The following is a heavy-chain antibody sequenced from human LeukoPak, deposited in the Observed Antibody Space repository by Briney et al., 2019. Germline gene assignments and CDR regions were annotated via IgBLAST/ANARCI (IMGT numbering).Heavy chain of an antibody. CDR3: AKDYRGVVVIFGFDY. Sequence: GGSLRLSCAASGFTLSSYAMSWVRQAPGKGLEWVSAISGSGGSTYYADSVKGRFTISRDNSKNTLYLQMNSLRAEDTAVYYCAKDYRGVVVIFGFDYWGQGTLVTVSS. CDR2: ISGSGGST. CDR1: GFTLSSYA. J-gene: IGHJ4*02. D-gene: IGHD3-22*01. V-gene: IGHV3-23*01.